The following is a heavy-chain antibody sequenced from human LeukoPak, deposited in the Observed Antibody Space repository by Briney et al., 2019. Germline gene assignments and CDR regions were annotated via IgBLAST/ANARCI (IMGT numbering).Heavy chain of an antibody. CDR2: IYYSGST. CDR3: ARGTTGAYFGTPPYFDF. J-gene: IGHJ4*02. V-gene: IGHV4-59*01. CDR1: GASINGYY. D-gene: IGHD7-27*01. Sequence: KASETLSLTCSVSGASINGYYWSWIRQPPGKGLGCIGYIYYSGSTNYNPSLESRLTISLDTSRNQFSLRLRSVTAADTAVYFCARGTTGAYFGTPPYFDFWGQGSLVTVSS.